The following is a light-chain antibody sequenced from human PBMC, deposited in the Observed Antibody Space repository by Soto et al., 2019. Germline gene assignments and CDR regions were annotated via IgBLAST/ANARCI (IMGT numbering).Light chain of an antibody. CDR2: DAS. CDR3: QQYNNYPGT. V-gene: IGKV1-5*01. CDR1: QSISSW. Sequence: IQMTQSPSTLSASVGDRVTITCRASQSISSWLAWYQQKPGKAPKLLIFDASTLEGGVPSRFSGSGSGTDFTLTISSLQPDDSATYYCQQYNNYPGTFGQGTKVEIK. J-gene: IGKJ1*01.